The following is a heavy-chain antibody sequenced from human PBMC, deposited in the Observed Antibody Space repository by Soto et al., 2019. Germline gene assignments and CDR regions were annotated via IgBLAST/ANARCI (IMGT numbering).Heavy chain of an antibody. D-gene: IGHD3-3*01. CDR2: IYYSGST. CDR1: GGSISTYY. J-gene: IGHJ4*02. CDR3: ARGGWRHIDY. V-gene: IGHV4-59*08. Sequence: QVQLQESGPGLAKPSETLSLTCTVSGGSISTYYWSWIRQPPGKGLEWIGYIYYSGSTNYNPSLKSRVPITVDKSKNQFSLELSSVTAADTAVYFCARGGWRHIDYWGQGTLVPGSS.